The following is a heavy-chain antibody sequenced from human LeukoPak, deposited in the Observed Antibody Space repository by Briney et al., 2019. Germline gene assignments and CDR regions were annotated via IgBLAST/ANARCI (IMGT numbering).Heavy chain of an antibody. CDR3: ARNKNRGFDH. Sequence: ASVKVSCKPSGYTFSNYGISWVRQAPGQGHEWMGWITAYNGNRLYAQRFQGRITLTTDTSTSTSYMELRSLEYDDTAIYYCARNKNRGFDHGGKGTRVTVPS. CDR2: ITAYNGNR. D-gene: IGHD1/OR15-1a*01. V-gene: IGHV1-18*01. CDR1: GYTFSNYG. J-gene: IGHJ4*02.